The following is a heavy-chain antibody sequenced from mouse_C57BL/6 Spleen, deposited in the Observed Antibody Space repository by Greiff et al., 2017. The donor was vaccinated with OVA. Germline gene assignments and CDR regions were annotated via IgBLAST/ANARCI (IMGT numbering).Heavy chain of an antibody. V-gene: IGHV2-2*01. J-gene: IGHJ3*01. CDR3: AREEDGNRCFAY. CDR2: IWSGGST. CDR1: GFSLTSYG. D-gene: IGHD2-1*01. Sequence: QVQLQQSGPGLVQPSQSLSITCTVSGFSLTSYGVHWVRQSPGKGLEWLGVIWSGGSTDYNAAFISRLSISKDNSKSQVFFKMNSLQADDTAIYYCAREEDGNRCFAYWGQGTLVTVSA.